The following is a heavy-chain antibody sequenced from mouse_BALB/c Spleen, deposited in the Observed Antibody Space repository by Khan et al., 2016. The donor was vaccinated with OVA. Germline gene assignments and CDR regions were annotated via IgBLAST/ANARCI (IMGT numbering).Heavy chain of an antibody. D-gene: IGHD2-14*01. CDR3: ARVRYARTMDN. Sequence: QVQLQQSGPELKKPGETVKLSCKASGYTFTNNGMNWVKQNPGKGLKWMGWINTYTGEPTYVDDFKGRFAFSLETSATTAYLQINNLKNEDTATYFCARVRYARTMDNGGQGTSVTVSS. J-gene: IGHJ4*01. CDR2: INTYTGEP. V-gene: IGHV9-3-1*01. CDR1: GYTFTNNG.